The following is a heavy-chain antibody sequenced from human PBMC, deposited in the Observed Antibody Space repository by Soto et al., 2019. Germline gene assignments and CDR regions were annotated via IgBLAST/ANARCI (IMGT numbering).Heavy chain of an antibody. CDR2: ISYDGSNK. J-gene: IGHJ4*02. V-gene: IGHV3-30-3*01. D-gene: IGHD3-22*01. Sequence: GGSLRLSCAASGFTFSSYAMHWVRQAPGKGLEWVAVISYDGSNKYYADSVKGRFTISRDNSKNTLYLQMNSLRAEDTAVYYCATEDSYYYDSSGYYLGPPHYWGQGTLVTVSS. CDR1: GFTFSSYA. CDR3: ATEDSYYYDSSGYYLGPPHY.